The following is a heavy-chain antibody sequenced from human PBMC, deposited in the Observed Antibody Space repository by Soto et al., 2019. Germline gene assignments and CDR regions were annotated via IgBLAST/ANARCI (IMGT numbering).Heavy chain of an antibody. Sequence: PGGSLRLSCIASGITFNSYWMIWVRQAPGKGLEYVADIKEDGSQKNYVDSVKGRFTISRDNAKNSLSLQMNGLRVEDTAMYYCGRSISGWSRFDFWGQGILVTVSS. J-gene: IGHJ4*02. D-gene: IGHD6-19*01. CDR1: GITFNSYW. CDR3: GRSISGWSRFDF. V-gene: IGHV3-7*01. CDR2: IKEDGSQK.